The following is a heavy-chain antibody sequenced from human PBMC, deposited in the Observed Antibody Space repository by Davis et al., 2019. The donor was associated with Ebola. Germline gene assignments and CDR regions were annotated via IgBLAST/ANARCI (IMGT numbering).Heavy chain of an antibody. CDR1: GGSISSSNW. CDR3: ARDRVTMVQGVMYYYYGMDV. CDR2: IYHSGST. V-gene: IGHV4-4*02. Sequence: SETLSLTCAVSGGSISSSNWWSWVRQPPGKGLEWIGEIYHSGSTNYNPSLKSRVTISVDKSKNQFSLKLSSVTATDTAVYYCARDRVTMVQGVMYYYYGMDVWGQGTTVTVSS. D-gene: IGHD3-10*01. J-gene: IGHJ6*02.